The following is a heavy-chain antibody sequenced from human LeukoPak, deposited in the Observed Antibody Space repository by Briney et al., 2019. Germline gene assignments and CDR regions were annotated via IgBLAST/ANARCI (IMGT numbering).Heavy chain of an antibody. D-gene: IGHD6-6*01. CDR3: ARLKQLAGGFDY. J-gene: IGHJ4*02. CDR2: IYYSGST. Sequence: SETLSLTCTVSGGSISNSDSYWGWIRQPPGKGLEWIGSIYYSGSTYYNPSLKSRVTISVDTSKNQFSLKLSSVTAADTAVYYCARLKQLAGGFDYWGQGTLVTVSS. CDR1: GGSISNSDSY. V-gene: IGHV4-39*01.